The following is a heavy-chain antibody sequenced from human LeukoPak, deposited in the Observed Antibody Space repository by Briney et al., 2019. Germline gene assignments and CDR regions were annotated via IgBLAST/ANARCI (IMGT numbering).Heavy chain of an antibody. J-gene: IGHJ5*02. CDR3: ARGGYYGSGNDFRFDP. Sequence: SETLSLTCTVSGASITTDSYYWTWVRQTAGKGLEWIGRISSRGNTDYKSSLKSRVTISRDTSKNQVSLGLSSVTATDTAVYYCARGGYYGSGNDFRFDPWGQGTLVTVSS. CDR1: GASITTDSYY. D-gene: IGHD3-10*01. V-gene: IGHV4-61*02. CDR2: ISSRGNT.